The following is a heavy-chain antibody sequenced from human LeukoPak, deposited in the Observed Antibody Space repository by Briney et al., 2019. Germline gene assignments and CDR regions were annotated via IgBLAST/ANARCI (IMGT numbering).Heavy chain of an antibody. D-gene: IGHD1-1*01. CDR3: ARNEYYYYGMDV. CDR1: GYTFTSYA. CDR2: INAGNGNT. V-gene: IGHV1-3*01. Sequence: GASVTVSCKASGYTFTSYAMHWVRQAPGQRLEWMGWINAGNGNTKYSQKFQGRVTITRDTSASTAYMELSSLRSEDTAVYYCARNEYYYYGMDVWGQGTTVTVSS. J-gene: IGHJ6*02.